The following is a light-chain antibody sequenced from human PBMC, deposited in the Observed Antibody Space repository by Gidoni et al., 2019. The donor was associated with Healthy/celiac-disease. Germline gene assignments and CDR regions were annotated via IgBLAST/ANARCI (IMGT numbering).Light chain of an antibody. V-gene: IGLV2-14*01. CDR3: SSYTSSSTWV. CDR1: SSDVGGYNY. CDR2: AVS. Sequence: QSALTQPATVPASPGQSITISCTGPSSDVGGYNYVCWYQQHPGNAPKLMIHAVSNRPSGVSNRFSGSKSGNTASLTISGLQAEDEADYYCSSYTSSSTWVFGGGTKLTVL. J-gene: IGLJ3*02.